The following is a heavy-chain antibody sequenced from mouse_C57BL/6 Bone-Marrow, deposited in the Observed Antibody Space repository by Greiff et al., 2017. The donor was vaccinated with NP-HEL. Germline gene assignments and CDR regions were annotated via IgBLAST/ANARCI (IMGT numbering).Heavy chain of an antibody. V-gene: IGHV3-6*01. CDR2: ISYDGSN. CDR1: GYSITSGYY. CDR3: ARDGDGPWFAY. D-gene: IGHD2-3*01. Sequence: EVKLQESGPGLVKPSQSLSLTCSVTGYSITSGYYWNWIRQFPGNKLEWMGYISYDGSNNYNPSLKNRISITRDTSKNQFFLKLNSVTTEDTATYYCARDGDGPWFAYWGQGTLVTVSA. J-gene: IGHJ3*01.